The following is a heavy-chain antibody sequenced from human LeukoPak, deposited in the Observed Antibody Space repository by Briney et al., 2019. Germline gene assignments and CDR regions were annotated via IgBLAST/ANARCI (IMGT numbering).Heavy chain of an antibody. V-gene: IGHV4-39*07. D-gene: IGHD2-2*02. CDR3: ARNTPLNYWYFDL. Sequence: SETLSLTCTVSGGSISSSSYYWGWIRQSPGKGLEWIGYIYYSGSTYYNPSLKSRVTMSVDTSRNQFSLKLSSVTAVDTAVYYCARNTPLNYWYFDLWGRGTLVTVSS. CDR2: IYYSGST. J-gene: IGHJ2*01. CDR1: GGSISSSSYY.